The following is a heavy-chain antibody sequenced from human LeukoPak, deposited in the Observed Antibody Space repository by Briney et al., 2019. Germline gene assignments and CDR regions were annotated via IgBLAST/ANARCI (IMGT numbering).Heavy chain of an antibody. CDR1: GFTFSSYA. D-gene: IGHD5-18*01. V-gene: IGHV3-30-3*01. J-gene: IGHJ4*02. CDR2: ISYDGSNK. Sequence: GGSLRLSCAASGFTFSSYAMHWVRQAPGKGLEWVAVISYDGSNKYYADSVKGRFTISRDNSKNTLYLQMNSLRAEDTAVYYCARDKIRYSYGDYFDYWGQGTLVTVSS. CDR3: ARDKIRYSYGDYFDY.